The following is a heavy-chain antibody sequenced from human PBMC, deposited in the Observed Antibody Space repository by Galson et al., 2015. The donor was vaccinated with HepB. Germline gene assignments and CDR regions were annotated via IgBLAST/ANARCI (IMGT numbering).Heavy chain of an antibody. CDR1: GGTFSSYA. V-gene: IGHV1-69*13. CDR3: ARDLGVAVAGTVQLGDY. D-gene: IGHD6-19*01. Sequence: SVKVSCKASGGTFSSYAISWVRQAPGQGLEWMGGIIPIFGIANYAQKFQGRVTITADESTSTAYMELSSLRSEDPAVYYCARDLGVAVAGTVQLGDYWGQGTLVTVSS. J-gene: IGHJ4*02. CDR2: IIPIFGIA.